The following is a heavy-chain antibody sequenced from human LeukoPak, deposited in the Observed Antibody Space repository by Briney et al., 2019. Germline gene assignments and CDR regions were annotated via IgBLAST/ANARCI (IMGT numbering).Heavy chain of an antibody. D-gene: IGHD3-10*01. CDR1: GYTFTSYD. V-gene: IGHV1-8*01. Sequence: ASVKVSCKASGYTFTSYDINWVRQATGQGLEWMGWMNPNSGNTGYAQKFQGRVTMTRNTSISTAYMELSSLRSEDTAVYYCARDLGYYYGSGIHDWFDPWGQGTLVTVSS. CDR3: ARDLGYYYGSGIHDWFDP. CDR2: MNPNSGNT. J-gene: IGHJ5*02.